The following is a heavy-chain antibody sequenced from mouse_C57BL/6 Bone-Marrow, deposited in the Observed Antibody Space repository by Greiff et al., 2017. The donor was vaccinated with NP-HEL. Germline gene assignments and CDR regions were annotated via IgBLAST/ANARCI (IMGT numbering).Heavy chain of an antibody. CDR3: ARSEAPLLWPYYYAMDY. D-gene: IGHD2-1*01. CDR1: GYTFTGYW. Sequence: QVQLQQSGAELMKPVASVKLSCKATGYTFTGYWIEWVKQRPGHGLEWIGEILPGSGSTNYNEKFKGKATFTADTSSNTAYMQLSSLTTEDSAIYYCARSEAPLLWPYYYAMDYWGQGTSVTVSS. J-gene: IGHJ4*01. V-gene: IGHV1-9*01. CDR2: ILPGSGST.